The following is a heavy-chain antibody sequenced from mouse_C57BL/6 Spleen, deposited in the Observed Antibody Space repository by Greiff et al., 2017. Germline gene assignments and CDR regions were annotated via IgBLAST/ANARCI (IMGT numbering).Heavy chain of an antibody. D-gene: IGHD2-1*01. CDR1: GYTFTSYG. CDR2: IYPRSGNT. Sequence: QVQLKESGAELARPGASVKLSCKASGYTFTSYGISWVKQRTGQGLEWIGEIYPRSGNTYYNEKFKGKATLTADKSSSTAYMELRSLTSEDSAVYFCARSVYGNYFDYWGQGTTLTVSS. J-gene: IGHJ2*01. V-gene: IGHV1-81*01. CDR3: ARSVYGNYFDY.